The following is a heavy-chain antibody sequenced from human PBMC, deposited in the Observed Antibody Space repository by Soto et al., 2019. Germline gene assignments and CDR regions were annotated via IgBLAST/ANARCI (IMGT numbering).Heavy chain of an antibody. CDR2: ISYDGINK. CDR3: ARSPQPTRGIHWYLDL. CDR1: GFTFNTYG. Sequence: QVQLVESGGGVVQPGRSLGLSCAASGFTFNTYGMHWVRQAPGKGLEWVAAISYDGINKYYVDSVKGRFTISRDNSKNTLYVQMNSLRAEDTALYYCARSPQPTRGIHWYLDLWGRGILVTVSS. V-gene: IGHV3-30*03. D-gene: IGHD1-26*01. J-gene: IGHJ2*01.